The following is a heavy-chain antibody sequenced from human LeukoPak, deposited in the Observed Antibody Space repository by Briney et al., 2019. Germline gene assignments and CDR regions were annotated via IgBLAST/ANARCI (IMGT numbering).Heavy chain of an antibody. D-gene: IGHD1-26*01. CDR3: GRGAVGHGAGIDY. Sequence: PSETLSLTCTVSGGXVTSGGLYWSWIRLPPRKGLEWIGYIYYGGSTNYNASLKSRVTISIDTSKNQFSLNLSSVTAADTAVYYCGRGAVGHGAGIDYWGQGMLVTVSS. CDR1: GGXVTSGGLY. V-gene: IGHV4-61*08. J-gene: IGHJ4*02. CDR2: IYYGGST.